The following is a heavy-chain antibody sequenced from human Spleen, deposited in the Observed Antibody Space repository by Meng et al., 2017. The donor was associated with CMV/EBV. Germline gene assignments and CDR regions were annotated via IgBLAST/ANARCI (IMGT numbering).Heavy chain of an antibody. V-gene: IGHV1-18*01. J-gene: IGHJ6*02. Sequence: ASVKVSCKVSGYTFTIYGISWVRQAPGQGLEWMGWISAYNGNTNYAQKLQGRVTMTTDTSTRTAYMELRSLRSDDTAVYYCARDPDSSSLVYYYGMDVWGQGTTVTVS. CDR1: GYTFTIYG. CDR2: ISAYNGNT. CDR3: ARDPDSSSLVYYYGMDV. D-gene: IGHD6-6*01.